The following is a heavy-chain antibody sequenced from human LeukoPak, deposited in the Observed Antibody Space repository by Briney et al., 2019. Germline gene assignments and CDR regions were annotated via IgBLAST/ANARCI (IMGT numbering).Heavy chain of an antibody. CDR1: GFSFRDYG. D-gene: IGHD4-17*01. CDR2: IWYDGSNK. J-gene: IGHJ4*02. V-gene: IGHV3-30*02. CDR3: AKDHDYGDLDY. Sequence: GGSLRLSCTASGFSFRDYGMHWVRQAPGKGPEWVAIIWYDGSNKYYADSVKGRFTISRDNSKNTLYLQMNSLRAEDTAVYYCAKDHDYGDLDYWGQGTLVTVSS.